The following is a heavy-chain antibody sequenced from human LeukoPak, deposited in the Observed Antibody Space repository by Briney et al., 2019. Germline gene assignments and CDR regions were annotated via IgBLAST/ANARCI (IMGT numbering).Heavy chain of an antibody. J-gene: IGHJ6*03. Sequence: ASVKVSCKASGYTFTSYTMNWVRQAPGQGLEWMGCINTNTEKPTYAQGFTGRFVFSLDTSVSTACLQISSLKAEDTAVYYCARGMSNSPYYFYYYMDVWGKGTTVTVSS. CDR2: INTNTEKP. CDR1: GYTFTSYT. D-gene: IGHD1-1*01. CDR3: ARGMSNSPYYFYYYMDV. V-gene: IGHV7-4-1*02.